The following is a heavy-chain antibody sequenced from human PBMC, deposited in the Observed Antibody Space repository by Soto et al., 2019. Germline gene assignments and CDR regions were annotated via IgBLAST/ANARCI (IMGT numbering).Heavy chain of an antibody. Sequence: PGGSLRLSCAASGFTFSSYSMNWVRQAPGKGLEWVSSISSSSSYIYYADSVKGRFTISRDNAKNSLYLQMNSLRAEDTAVYYCAREHLAATPNWFDPWGQGTLLTVSS. CDR1: GFTFSSYS. CDR3: AREHLAATPNWFDP. V-gene: IGHV3-21*01. CDR2: ISSSSSYI. D-gene: IGHD2-15*01. J-gene: IGHJ5*02.